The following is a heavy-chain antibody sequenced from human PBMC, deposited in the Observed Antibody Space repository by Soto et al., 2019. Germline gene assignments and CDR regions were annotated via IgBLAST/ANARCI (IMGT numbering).Heavy chain of an antibody. V-gene: IGHV4-39*01. CDR2: IYYSGST. J-gene: IGHJ6*02. Sequence: SETLSLTCTVSGGSISSSSYYWGWIRQPPGKGLEWIGSIYYSGSTYYNPSLKSRVTISVDTFKNQFSLKLSSVTAADTAVYYCARRDQIAYYYGMDVWGQGTTVTVSS. CDR3: ARRDQIAYYYGMDV. CDR1: GGSISSSSYY. D-gene: IGHD2-21*01.